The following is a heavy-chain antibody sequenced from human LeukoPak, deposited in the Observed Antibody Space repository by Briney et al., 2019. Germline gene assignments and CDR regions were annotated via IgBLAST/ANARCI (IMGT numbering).Heavy chain of an antibody. Sequence: SETLSLTCAVYVGSFSGYYWSWIRQPPGKGLEWIGEINHSGSTNYNPSLKSRVTISVDTSKNQFSLKLSSVTAADTAVYYCASTLYLYYYDSSGYYYWGQGTLVTVSS. CDR3: ASTLYLYYYDSSGYYY. D-gene: IGHD3-22*01. CDR2: INHSGST. J-gene: IGHJ4*02. CDR1: VGSFSGYY. V-gene: IGHV4-34*01.